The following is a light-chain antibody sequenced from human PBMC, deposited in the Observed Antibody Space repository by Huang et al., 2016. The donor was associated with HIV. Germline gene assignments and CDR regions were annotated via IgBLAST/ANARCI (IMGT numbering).Light chain of an antibody. CDR3: QQQIT. CDR1: QSVSSSY. Sequence: EIVLTQSPGTLSVSPGERATLSCRASQSVSSSYLAWYQQKPGPAPRLLIFGASNRATGIPDRFSGSGSGTDFTLTISRLEPEDFALYYCQQQITFGQGTRLEIK. CDR2: GAS. V-gene: IGKV3-20*01. J-gene: IGKJ5*01.